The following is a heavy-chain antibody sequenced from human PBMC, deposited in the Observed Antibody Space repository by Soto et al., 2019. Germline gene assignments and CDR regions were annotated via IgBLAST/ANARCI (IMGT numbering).Heavy chain of an antibody. Sequence: GGSLRLSCAASGFTFSSYSMNWVRQAPGKGLEWVSSISSSSSHIYYADSVKGRFTISRDNAKNSLYLQMNSLRAEDTAVYYCARAGTTTGAYYFDYWGQGTLVTAPQ. CDR2: ISSSSSHI. CDR1: GFTFSSYS. CDR3: ARAGTTTGAYYFDY. V-gene: IGHV3-21*01. D-gene: IGHD4-17*01. J-gene: IGHJ4*02.